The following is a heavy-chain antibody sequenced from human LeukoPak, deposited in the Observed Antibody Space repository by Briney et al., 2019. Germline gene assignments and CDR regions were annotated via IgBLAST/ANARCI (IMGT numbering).Heavy chain of an antibody. V-gene: IGHV1-18*04. J-gene: IGHJ4*02. CDR1: GYTFTGYY. Sequence: ASVKVSCKASGYTFTGYYMHWVRQAPGQGLEWMGWISAYNGNTNYAQKLQGRVTMTTDTSTSTAYMELRSLRSDDTAVYYCARIANGLGYCSGGSCYTIDYWGQGTLVTVSS. CDR2: ISAYNGNT. D-gene: IGHD2-15*01. CDR3: ARIANGLGYCSGGSCYTIDY.